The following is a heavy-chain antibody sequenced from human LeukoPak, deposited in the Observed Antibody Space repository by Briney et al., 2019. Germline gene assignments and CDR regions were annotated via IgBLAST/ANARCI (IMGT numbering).Heavy chain of an antibody. V-gene: IGHV3-7*01. D-gene: IGHD3-22*01. CDR1: GFTFSSYW. CDR3: ARLIVVKGGDFDY. CDR2: IKQDGSEK. Sequence: GGSLRLSCAASGFTFSSYWMSWVRQAPGKGLEWVANIKQDGSEKYYVDSVKGRFTISRDNAKSSLYLQMNSLRAEDTAVYYCARLIVVKGGDFDYWGQGTLVTVSS. J-gene: IGHJ4*02.